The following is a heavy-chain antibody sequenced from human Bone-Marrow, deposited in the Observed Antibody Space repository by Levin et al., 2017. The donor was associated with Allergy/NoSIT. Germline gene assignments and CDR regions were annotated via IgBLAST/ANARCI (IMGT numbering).Heavy chain of an antibody. V-gene: IGHV4-59*11. D-gene: IGHD4-17*01. CDR3: ARVSDYGDRDAFDI. CDR2: IYYSGST. Sequence: SQTLSLTCSVSGDSLNSHYWTWIRQPPGTGLEWIAYIYYSGSTNSNPSLKSRITISVDTSKNQFSLKLNSVTVADTAVYYCARVSDYGDRDAFDIWGQGTMVTVSS. J-gene: IGHJ3*02. CDR1: GDSLNSHY.